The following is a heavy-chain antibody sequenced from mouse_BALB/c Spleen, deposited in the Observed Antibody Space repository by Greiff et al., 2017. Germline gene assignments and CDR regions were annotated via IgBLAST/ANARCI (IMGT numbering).Heavy chain of an antibody. CDR2: IDPENGDT. J-gene: IGHJ2*01. V-gene: IGHV14-4*02. CDR1: GFTIKDYY. D-gene: IGHD2-1*01. Sequence: VQLQQSGAELVRPGASVKLSCTASGFTIKDYYMHWVKQRPEQGLEWIGWIDPENGDTEYAPMFQGKATMTADTSSNTAYLQISSLTSEDTAVYYCNEWGGNYFPIDYWGQGTTLTVSS. CDR3: NEWGGNYFPIDY.